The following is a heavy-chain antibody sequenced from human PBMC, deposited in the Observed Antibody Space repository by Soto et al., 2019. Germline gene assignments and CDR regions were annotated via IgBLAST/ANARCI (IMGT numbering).Heavy chain of an antibody. Sequence: VQLVQSGAEVKKPGASVKVSCKASGYTFTSYNINWVRQATGQGLEWMGWMNPNSGNTGYAQTFQDRITLTRDTSITTAYMELSSLRSDDTAVYFCVRYGVAATYWGQGTLVTVSS. CDR1: GYTFTSYN. D-gene: IGHD2-8*01. V-gene: IGHV1-8*01. J-gene: IGHJ4*02. CDR3: VRYGVAATY. CDR2: MNPNSGNT.